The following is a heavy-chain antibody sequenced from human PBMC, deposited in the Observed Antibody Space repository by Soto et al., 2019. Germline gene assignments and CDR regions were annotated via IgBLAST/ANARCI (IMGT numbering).Heavy chain of an antibody. J-gene: IGHJ4*02. CDR1: GGSISSYY. D-gene: IGHD1-26*01. V-gene: IGHV4-59*01. CDR3: ARDGSGSYYDY. Sequence: SETLSLTCTVSGGSISSYYWSWIRQPPGKGLEWIGYIYYSGSTNYNPSLKSRVTISVDTSKNQFSLKLSSVTAADTAEYYCARDGSGSYYDYWGQGTLVTVSS. CDR2: IYYSGST.